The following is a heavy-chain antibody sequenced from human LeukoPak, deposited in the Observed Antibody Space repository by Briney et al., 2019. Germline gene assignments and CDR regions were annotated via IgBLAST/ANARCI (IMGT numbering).Heavy chain of an antibody. D-gene: IGHD3-16*01. CDR2: IWYDGSNK. V-gene: IGHV3-33*01. CDR3: ARSNNGGWGYCDY. Sequence: GRSLRLSCAASGFSFSNYGMHWVRQAPGKGLEWVAVIWYDGSNKYYADSVKGRFTISRDNSKNTLYVQMSRLRAEDTAVYYCARSNNGGWGYCDYWGQGSLVTVSS. J-gene: IGHJ4*02. CDR1: GFSFSNYG.